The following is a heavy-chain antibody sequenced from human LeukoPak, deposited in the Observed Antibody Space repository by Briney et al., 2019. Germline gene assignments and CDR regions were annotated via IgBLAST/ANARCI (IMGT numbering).Heavy chain of an antibody. CDR1: GGTFSSYA. J-gene: IGHJ4*02. D-gene: IGHD6-13*01. Sequence: GSSVKVSCKASGGTFSSYAISWVRQAPGQGLEWMGGIIPIFGTANYAQKFQGRVTITADESTSTAYMELSSLRSEDTAVYCCARGVAAAGTDPDYWGQGTLVTVSS. CDR2: IIPIFGTA. V-gene: IGHV1-69*01. CDR3: ARGVAAAGTDPDY.